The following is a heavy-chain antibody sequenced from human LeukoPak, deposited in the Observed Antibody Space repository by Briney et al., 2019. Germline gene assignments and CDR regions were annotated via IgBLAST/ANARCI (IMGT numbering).Heavy chain of an antibody. V-gene: IGHV4-59*01. D-gene: IGHD2-15*01. Sequence: SETLSLTGSVSGGSINNYYWGWIRRPPGRGLEYIGHIYYTGKTDYNPSFKSRVTMSVDTSKNQLSLKLHFLTAADTAVYYCARWDCSSGTCYYLGYWGQGTLVIVSS. J-gene: IGHJ4*02. CDR2: IYYTGKT. CDR3: ARWDCSSGTCYYLGY. CDR1: GGSINNYY.